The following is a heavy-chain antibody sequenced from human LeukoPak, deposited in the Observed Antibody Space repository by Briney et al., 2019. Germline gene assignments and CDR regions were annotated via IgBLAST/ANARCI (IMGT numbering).Heavy chain of an antibody. CDR2: IKQDGSEK. J-gene: IGHJ4*02. D-gene: IGHD6-13*01. V-gene: IGHV3-7*01. CDR3: AREWGAAVDY. CDR1: GFTFSTYW. Sequence: TGGSLRLSCAVSGFTFSTYWMSWVRQAPGKGLGWVANIKQDGSEKYYVDSVKGRFTLSRDNSMNTLYLQMNSLRPEDTAVYYCAREWGAAVDYWGQGTLVTVSS.